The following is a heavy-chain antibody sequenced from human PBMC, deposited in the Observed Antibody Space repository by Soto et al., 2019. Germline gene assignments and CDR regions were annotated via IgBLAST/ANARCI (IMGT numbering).Heavy chain of an antibody. CDR1: GFTFSSYG. J-gene: IGHJ5*02. V-gene: IGHV3-33*01. CDR2: IWYDGSNK. CDR3: ARYSSSWSRFDP. D-gene: IGHD6-13*01. Sequence: PGGSLRLSCAASGFTFSSYGMHWVRQAPGKGLEWVAVIWYDGSNKYYADSVKGRFTISRDNSKNTLYLQMNSLRAEDTAVYYCARYSSSWSRFDPWGQGSLVTVSS.